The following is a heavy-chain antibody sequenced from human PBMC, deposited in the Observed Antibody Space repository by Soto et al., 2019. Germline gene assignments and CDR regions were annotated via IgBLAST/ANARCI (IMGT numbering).Heavy chain of an antibody. CDR2: ISWNSGSI. Sequence: EVQLVESGGGLVQPGRSLRLSCAASGFTFDDYVMHWVRQAPGKGLEWVSGISWNSGSIGYADSVKGRFTISRDNAKNSLYLQMNSLRAEDTALYYCAGSGYDSGYWGQGTLVTVSS. J-gene: IGHJ4*02. CDR1: GFTFDDYV. CDR3: AGSGYDSGY. V-gene: IGHV3-9*01. D-gene: IGHD5-12*01.